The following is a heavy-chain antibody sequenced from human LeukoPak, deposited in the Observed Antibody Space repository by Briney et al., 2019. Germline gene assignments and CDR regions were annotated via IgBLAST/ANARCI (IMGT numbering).Heavy chain of an antibody. D-gene: IGHD3-10*02. V-gene: IGHV4-59*08. CDR3: ARHVRCYELP. Sequence: SETLSLTCTVSGYSISTYYLRWIRQPPGRGLEWIGYIHSIGNPGSNPSLKRRATLSVDTATTQFSLKLSSVAAADTAVYYCARHVRCYELPWGQGTLVTVSS. J-gene: IGHJ4*02. CDR1: GYSISTYY. CDR2: IHSIGNP.